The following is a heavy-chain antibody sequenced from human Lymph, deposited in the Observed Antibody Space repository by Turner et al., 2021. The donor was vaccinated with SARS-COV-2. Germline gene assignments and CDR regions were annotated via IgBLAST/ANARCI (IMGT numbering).Heavy chain of an antibody. D-gene: IGHD6-19*01. V-gene: IGHV3-33*01. CDR1: GFTFSSYG. CDR3: ARDRAGSSGWYDSYFDY. Sequence: QVQLVESGGGVVQPGRSLRLSFAASGFTFSSYGMHWVRKETGKGLEWVAFIWFDGSNKYYADSVKGRCTISRDNSKNTLYLQMNSLRAEDTAVYYCARDRAGSSGWYDSYFDYWGQGTLVTVSS. CDR2: IWFDGSNK. J-gene: IGHJ4*02.